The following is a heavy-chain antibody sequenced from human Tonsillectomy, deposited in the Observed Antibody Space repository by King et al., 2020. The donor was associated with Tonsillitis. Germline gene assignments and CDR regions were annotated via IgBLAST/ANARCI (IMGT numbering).Heavy chain of an antibody. Sequence: QLVQSGGGLVQPGRSLRLSCAVSGFIFGDYAMHWVRQVPGKGLEWVSSISWNSGNIGYADSVKGRFTISRDHANNSLYLQMNSLRPEDTALYYCAKDALYDILTGYVDYWGQGTLVTVSS. CDR3: AKDALYDILTGYVDY. D-gene: IGHD3-9*01. CDR1: GFIFGDYA. J-gene: IGHJ4*02. CDR2: ISWNSGNI. V-gene: IGHV3-9*01.